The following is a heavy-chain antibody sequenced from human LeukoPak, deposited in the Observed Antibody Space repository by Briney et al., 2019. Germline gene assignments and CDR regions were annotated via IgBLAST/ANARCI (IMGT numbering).Heavy chain of an antibody. V-gene: IGHV3-11*04. Sequence: PGGSLRLSCAPSGFTFSDYYMSWIRQAPGKGLEWVSYISSSGSTIYYADSVKGRFTISRDNAKNSLYLQMNSLRAEDTAVYYCARDSSIAVQYNWFDPWGQGTLVTVSS. D-gene: IGHD6-6*01. J-gene: IGHJ5*02. CDR3: ARDSSIAVQYNWFDP. CDR1: GFTFSDYY. CDR2: ISSSGSTI.